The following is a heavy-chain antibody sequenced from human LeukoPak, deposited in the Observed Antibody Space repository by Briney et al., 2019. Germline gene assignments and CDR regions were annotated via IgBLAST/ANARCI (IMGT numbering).Heavy chain of an antibody. CDR3: ARPHINYYDSSGYFS. J-gene: IGHJ5*02. D-gene: IGHD3-22*01. Sequence: EGSLRLSCAASGFTFSSYSMNWVRQAPGKGLEWVSYISSSSSMIYYADSVKGRFTISRDNAKNSLYLQMNSLRAEDTAVYYCARPHINYYDSSGYFSWGQGTLVTVSS. CDR1: GFTFSSYS. V-gene: IGHV3-48*01. CDR2: ISSSSSMI.